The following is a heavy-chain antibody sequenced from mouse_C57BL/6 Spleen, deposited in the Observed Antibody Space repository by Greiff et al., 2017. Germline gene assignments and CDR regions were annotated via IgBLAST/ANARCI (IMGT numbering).Heavy chain of an antibody. CDR1: GYTFTSYW. J-gene: IGHJ2*01. V-gene: IGHV1-52*01. D-gene: IGHD2-3*01. Sequence: VQLQQPGAELVRPGSSVKLSCKASGYTFTSYWMHWVKQRPIQGLEWIGNIDPSDSETHYNQKFKDKATLTVDKSSSTAYMQLSSLTSEDSAVYYCARDGSKGYFDYWGQGTTLTVSS. CDR3: ARDGSKGYFDY. CDR2: IDPSDSET.